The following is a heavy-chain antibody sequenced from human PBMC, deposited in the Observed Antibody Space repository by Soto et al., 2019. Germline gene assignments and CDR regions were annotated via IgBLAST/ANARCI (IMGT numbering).Heavy chain of an antibody. CDR2: TYYSSKWFI. J-gene: IGHJ4*02. D-gene: IGHD1-26*01. CDR3: ATDDDHYLGLKY. V-gene: IGHV6-1*01. CDR1: GDSVSSSSAA. Sequence: QVQLQQSGPGLVKPSQTLSLTCAISGDSVSSSSAAWNWIRQSPSRGLEWLGRTYYSSKWFIDYAPSVRGRITINPDTSKNQFSLQLTSVPPEDTAVYYCATDDDHYLGLKYWGQGTLVTVSS.